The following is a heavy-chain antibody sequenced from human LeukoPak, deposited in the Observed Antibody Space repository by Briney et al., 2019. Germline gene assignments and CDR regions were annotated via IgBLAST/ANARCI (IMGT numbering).Heavy chain of an antibody. D-gene: IGHD6-19*01. CDR2: IYYSGSTNY. J-gene: IGHJ4*02. CDR3: TRESSGWSIDY. Sequence: SETLSLTCTVSGGSISNKYWSWVRQPPGKGLEWIGCIYYSGSTNYNYNPSLKSRVTISVDTSKNQFSLNLRSVTAADTAVYYCTRESSGWSIDYWGQGTLVTVSS. CDR1: GGSISNKY. V-gene: IGHV4-59*01.